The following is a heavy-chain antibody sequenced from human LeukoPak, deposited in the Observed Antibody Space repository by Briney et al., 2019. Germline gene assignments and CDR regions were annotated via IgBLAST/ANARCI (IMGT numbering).Heavy chain of an antibody. CDR3: AREWVVVAAIQLDY. D-gene: IGHD2-15*01. Sequence: GGSLRLSCVASGLPFSDYAMTWVGQAPGKGRGWVPNIKQDGSEKYYVDSVKGRFTISRDNAKNSLYLQMNSLRAEDTAVFYCAREWVVVAAIQLDYWGQGTLVTVPS. CDR2: IKQDGSEK. CDR1: GLPFSDYA. V-gene: IGHV3-7*01. J-gene: IGHJ4*02.